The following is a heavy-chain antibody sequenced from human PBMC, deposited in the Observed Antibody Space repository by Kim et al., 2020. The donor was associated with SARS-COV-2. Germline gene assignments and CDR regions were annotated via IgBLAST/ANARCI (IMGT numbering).Heavy chain of an antibody. D-gene: IGHD1-1*01. Sequence: TYAQGFTGRFVFSLDTSVSTAYLQISSLKAEDTAVYYCARDLRIGTTCMADWGQGTLVTVSS. V-gene: IGHV7-4-1*02. J-gene: IGHJ4*02. CDR3: ARDLRIGTTCMAD.